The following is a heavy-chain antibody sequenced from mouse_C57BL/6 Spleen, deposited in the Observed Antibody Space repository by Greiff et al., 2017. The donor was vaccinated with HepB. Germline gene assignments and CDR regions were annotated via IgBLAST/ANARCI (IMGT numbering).Heavy chain of an antibody. D-gene: IGHD1-1*01. J-gene: IGHJ3*01. V-gene: IGHV5-17*01. CDR3: ARPYYYGSSLFAY. Sequence: EVQGVESGGGLVKPGGSLKLSCAASGFTFSDYGMHWVRQAPEKGLEWVAYISSGSSTIYYADTVKGRFTISRDNAKNTLFLQMTSLRSEDTAMYYCARPYYYGSSLFAYWGQGTLVTVSA. CDR2: ISSGSSTI. CDR1: GFTFSDYG.